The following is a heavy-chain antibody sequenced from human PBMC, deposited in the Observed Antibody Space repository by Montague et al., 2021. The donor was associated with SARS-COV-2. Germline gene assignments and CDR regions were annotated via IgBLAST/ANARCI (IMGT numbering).Heavy chain of an antibody. CDR2: IYSSGST. J-gene: IGHJ6*02. V-gene: IGHV4-4*07. Sequence: SETLSLTCTVPGGSISNYYWSWIRQPAGKGLEWIGRIYSSGSTNXNPSLKSRISMSVDTSKNQFSLKLSSVTAADTAIYYCARGFRSVVPAVLGVAFYYYFDMDVWGQGTTVTVSS. CDR1: GGSISNYY. CDR3: ARGFRSVVPAVLGVAFYYYFDMDV. D-gene: IGHD2-2*01.